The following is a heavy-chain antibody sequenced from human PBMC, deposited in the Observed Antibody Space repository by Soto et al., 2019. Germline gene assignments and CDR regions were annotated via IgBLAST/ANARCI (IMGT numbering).Heavy chain of an antibody. D-gene: IGHD3-3*01. CDR1: GFTFSSYA. Sequence: PGGSLRLSCAASGFTFSSYAMHWVRQAPGKGLEWVAVISYDGSNKYYADSVKGRFTISRDNSKNTLYLQMNSLRAEDTAVYYCAREFKPYYDFWSGYPPRYYFDYWGQGTLVTVSS. CDR2: ISYDGSNK. CDR3: AREFKPYYDFWSGYPPRYYFDY. V-gene: IGHV3-30-3*01. J-gene: IGHJ4*02.